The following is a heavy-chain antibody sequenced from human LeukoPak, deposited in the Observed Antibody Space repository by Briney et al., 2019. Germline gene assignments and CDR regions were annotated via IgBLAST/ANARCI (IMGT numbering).Heavy chain of an antibody. CDR3: AKGLYNWNYLGAFDI. J-gene: IGHJ3*02. Sequence: GGSLRLSCAASGFTFSSYAMSWVRQAAGKGLEWVSAISGSGGSTYYADSVKGRFTISRDNSKNTLYLQMNSLRAEDTAVYYCAKGLYNWNYLGAFDIWGQGTMVTVSS. CDR2: ISGSGGST. D-gene: IGHD1-7*01. CDR1: GFTFSSYA. V-gene: IGHV3-23*01.